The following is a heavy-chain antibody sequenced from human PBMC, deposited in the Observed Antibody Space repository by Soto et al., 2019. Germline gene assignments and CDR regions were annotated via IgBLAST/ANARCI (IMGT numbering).Heavy chain of an antibody. V-gene: IGHV3-33*06. CDR1: GFTFSSYG. Sequence: GGSLRLSCAASGFTFSSYGMHWVRQAPGKGLEWVAVIWYDGSNKYYADSVKGRFTVSRDNSKNTLYLQMNSLRAEDTAVYYCSKAPVYYYDSAGYHFDYWGQGTLVTVSS. CDR2: IWYDGSNK. J-gene: IGHJ4*02. CDR3: SKAPVYYYDSAGYHFDY. D-gene: IGHD3-22*01.